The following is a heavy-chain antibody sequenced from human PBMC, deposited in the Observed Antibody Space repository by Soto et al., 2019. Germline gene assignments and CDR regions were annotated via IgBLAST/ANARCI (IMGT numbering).Heavy chain of an antibody. J-gene: IGHJ5*02. Sequence: QVQLVQSGAEVKRPGSSVTLSCKASGGTFTYYGISWVRQAPGQGLAWMGGVSPIIGPATYAQKFQGRVTITADQPTSTAYMELSSLGSEDTALYYCARDLGTTIAGPPRRETYGGLDPWGQGTLVTVSS. CDR2: VSPIIGPA. CDR1: GGTFTYYG. V-gene: IGHV1-69*01. CDR3: ARDLGTTIAGPPRRETYGGLDP. D-gene: IGHD3-22*01.